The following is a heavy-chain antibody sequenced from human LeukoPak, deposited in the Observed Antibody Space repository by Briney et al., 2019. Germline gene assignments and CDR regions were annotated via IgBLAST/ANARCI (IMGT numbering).Heavy chain of an antibody. CDR2: ISAYNGNT. J-gene: IGHJ4*02. Sequence: ASVKVSCKASGYTFTSYGISWVRQAPGQGLEWMGWISAYNGNTNYAQKLQSRVTMTTDTSTSTAYMELRSLRSDDTAVYYCASSSSIAVAFRVYFDYWGQGTLVTVSS. CDR3: ASSSSIAVAFRVYFDY. CDR1: GYTFTSYG. V-gene: IGHV1-18*01. D-gene: IGHD6-19*01.